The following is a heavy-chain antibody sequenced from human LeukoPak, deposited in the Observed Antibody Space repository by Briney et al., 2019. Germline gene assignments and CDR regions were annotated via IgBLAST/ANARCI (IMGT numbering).Heavy chain of an antibody. Sequence: SVKVSCKASGGTFSSYAISWVRQAPGQGLEWMGGIIPIFGTVNYAQKFQGRVTITADESTSTAYMELSSLRSEDTAVYYCARDCSSTICLNYYYYGMDVWGKGTTVTVSS. CDR2: IIPIFGTV. V-gene: IGHV1-69*01. CDR3: ARDCSSTICLNYYYYGMDV. D-gene: IGHD2-2*01. CDR1: GGTFSSYA. J-gene: IGHJ6*04.